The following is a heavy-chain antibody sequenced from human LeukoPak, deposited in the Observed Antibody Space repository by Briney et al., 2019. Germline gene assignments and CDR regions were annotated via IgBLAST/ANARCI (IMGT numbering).Heavy chain of an antibody. Sequence: ASVTVSSTASGYTFTGYYMHWVRQAPGQGLEWVGWINPNSGGRNYARKFQGRVTMTRDTSISTAYMELSRLRSDDTAVYYCATVLSSGYSYGDFDYWGQGTLVTVSS. CDR3: ATVLSSGYSYGDFDY. CDR1: GYTFTGYY. D-gene: IGHD5-18*01. J-gene: IGHJ4*02. CDR2: INPNSGGR. V-gene: IGHV1-2*02.